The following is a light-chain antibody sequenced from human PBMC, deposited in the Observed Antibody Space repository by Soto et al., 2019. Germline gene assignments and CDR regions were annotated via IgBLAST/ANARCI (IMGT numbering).Light chain of an antibody. Sequence: NFMLTQPHSVSESPGKTLSISCTRSSGSIANNYVQWYQQRPGSAPTTVIYENNQRLSGVPDRFSGSKSGTSASLAISGLQSEDEADYYCAAWDDSLNGRVFGGGTKLTVL. J-gene: IGLJ3*02. V-gene: IGLV6-57*04. CDR2: ENN. CDR3: AAWDDSLNGRV. CDR1: SGSIANNY.